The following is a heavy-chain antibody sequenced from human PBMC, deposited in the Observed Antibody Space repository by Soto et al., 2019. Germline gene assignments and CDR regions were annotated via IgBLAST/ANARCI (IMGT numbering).Heavy chain of an antibody. CDR1: GGSISSSYW. CDR2: IYHSGST. D-gene: IGHD3-3*01. Sequence: QVQLQESGPGLVTPSGTLCLTCAVSGGSISSSYWWNWVRQPPGKGLEWIGKIYHSGSTNYNPSLQNRVTTSVDKSNDQFSLRLSTVTAAHTAVYFCVTSLNYDFWRDGGRHYYFDYWGQGTLVTVSS. J-gene: IGHJ4*02. V-gene: IGHV4-4*02. CDR3: VTSLNYDFWRDGGRHYYFDY.